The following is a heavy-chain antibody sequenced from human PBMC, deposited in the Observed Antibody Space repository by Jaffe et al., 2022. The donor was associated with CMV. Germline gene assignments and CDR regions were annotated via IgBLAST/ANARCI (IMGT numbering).Heavy chain of an antibody. CDR2: INAGNGNT. Sequence: QVQLVQSGAEVKKPGASVKVSCKASGYTFTSYAMHWVRQAPGQRLEWMGWINAGNGNTKYSQKFQGRVTITRDTSASTAYMELSSLRSEDTAVYYCARGLRYCGGDCSAYWGQGTLVTVSS. CDR1: GYTFTSYA. J-gene: IGHJ4*02. D-gene: IGHD2-21*02. V-gene: IGHV1-3*01. CDR3: ARGLRYCGGDCSAY.